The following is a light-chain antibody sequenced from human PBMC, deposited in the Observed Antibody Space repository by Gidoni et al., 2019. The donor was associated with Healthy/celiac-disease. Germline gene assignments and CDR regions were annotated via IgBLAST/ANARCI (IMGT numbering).Light chain of an antibody. V-gene: IGLV1-40*01. CDR2: GNS. CDR1: SSNIGAGYD. CDR3: QSYDSSLSAL. J-gene: IGLJ2*01. Sequence: QSVLTQPPSVSGAPGHRVTISCTGSSSNIGAGYDVHWYQQLPGTAPKRLIYGNSNRPSGVPDRFSGSKSGTSASLAITGLQAEDEADYYCQSYDSSLSALFGGGTKLTVL.